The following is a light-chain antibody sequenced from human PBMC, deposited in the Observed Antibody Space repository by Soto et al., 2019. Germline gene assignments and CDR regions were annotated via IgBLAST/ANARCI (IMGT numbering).Light chain of an antibody. J-gene: IGLJ2*01. Sequence: QSVLTQPPSASGAPGQRVTISCTGSSSNIGAGYDVHWYQQLPGTAPKLLIYVNSNRPSGVPDRFSGSKSGTSASLAITGLQAEDEADYYCQSYDSSLSGLVFGGGTKVTVL. CDR3: QSYDSSLSGLV. CDR2: VNS. V-gene: IGLV1-40*01. CDR1: SSNIGAGYD.